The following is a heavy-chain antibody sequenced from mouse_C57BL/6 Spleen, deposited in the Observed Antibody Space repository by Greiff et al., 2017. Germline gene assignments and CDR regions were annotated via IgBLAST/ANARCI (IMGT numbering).Heavy chain of an antibody. D-gene: IGHD1-1*01. CDR2: INYDGSST. Sequence: EVKLMESEGGLVQPGGSMKLSCTASGFTFSDYYMAWVRQVPGKGLEWVANINYDGSSTYSLDSLKSRFIISKYNAQNMLYLQMSSLKSEDTATYYCARDLTDCFDYWGQGTTLTVSS. V-gene: IGHV5-16*01. J-gene: IGHJ2*01. CDR3: ARDLTDCFDY. CDR1: GFTFSDYY.